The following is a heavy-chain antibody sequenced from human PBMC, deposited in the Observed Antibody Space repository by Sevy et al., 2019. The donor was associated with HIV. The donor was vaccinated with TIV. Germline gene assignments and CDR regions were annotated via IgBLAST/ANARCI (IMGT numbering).Heavy chain of an antibody. CDR3: ARDGGYSVNFLPSGY. Sequence: GGSLRLSCAASGFTFSSHAMHWVRQAPGEGLEWVAVISYDGSSKYYADSVKGRFTISRDDSKNTLYLQMNSLRAGDTAVYYCARDGGYSVNFLPSGYWGQGTLVTVSS. D-gene: IGHD3-10*02. V-gene: IGHV3-30-3*01. J-gene: IGHJ4*02. CDR2: ISYDGSSK. CDR1: GFTFSSHA.